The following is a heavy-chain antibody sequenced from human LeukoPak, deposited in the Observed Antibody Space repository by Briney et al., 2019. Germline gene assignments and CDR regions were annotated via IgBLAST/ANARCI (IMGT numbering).Heavy chain of an antibody. D-gene: IGHD2-15*01. V-gene: IGHV4-59*08. CDR1: GGSISSYY. CDR2: MYYSGST. CDR3: VRSSTYHLFDD. J-gene: IGHJ4*02. Sequence: SETLSLTCTVSGGSISSYYCSWIRQPPGKGLEWVGYMYYSGSTNYNPSLKSRVTISVDMSKNQFSLKLSSVTAADTAVYYCVRSSTYHLFDDWGQGTLVTVSS.